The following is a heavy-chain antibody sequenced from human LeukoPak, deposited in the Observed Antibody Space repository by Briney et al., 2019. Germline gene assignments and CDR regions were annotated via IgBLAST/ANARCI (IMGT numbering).Heavy chain of an antibody. V-gene: IGHV4-59*13. CDR1: GGSISSYY. Sequence: SETLSLTCTVSGGSISSYYWSWIRQPPGKGLEWIGYINYSGSTNYNPSLKNRVTISVDTSKNQFSLNLSSVTAADTAVYYCARARGGGQVFEFWGQGTLVIVSS. J-gene: IGHJ1*01. CDR2: INYSGST. CDR3: ARARGGGQVFEF. D-gene: IGHD3-10*01.